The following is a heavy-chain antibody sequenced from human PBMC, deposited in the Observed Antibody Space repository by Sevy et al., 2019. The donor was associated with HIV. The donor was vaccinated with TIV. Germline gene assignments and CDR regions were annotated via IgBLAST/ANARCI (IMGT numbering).Heavy chain of an antibody. Sequence: GGSLRLSCAASGFTFSSYAMSWVRQAPGKGLEWVSAISGSGGSTYYADSVKGRFTISRDNSKITLYLQMNSLRAEDTAVYYCAKARTGTGYYYYGMDVWGQGTTVTVSS. D-gene: IGHD1-1*01. V-gene: IGHV3-23*01. CDR3: AKARTGTGYYYYGMDV. CDR1: GFTFSSYA. CDR2: ISGSGGST. J-gene: IGHJ6*02.